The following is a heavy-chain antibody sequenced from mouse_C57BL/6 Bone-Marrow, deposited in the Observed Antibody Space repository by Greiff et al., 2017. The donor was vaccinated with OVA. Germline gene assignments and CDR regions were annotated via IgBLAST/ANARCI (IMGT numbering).Heavy chain of an antibody. D-gene: IGHD1-1*01. V-gene: IGHV2-4*01. J-gene: IGHJ1*03. CDR3: AKTEFITTEVATLDWYYDI. Sequence: VQRVESGPGLVQPSQSLSITCTVSGFSLTSYGVHWVRQPPGKGLEWLGVIWRGGSTDYHAAFISRLSISQDNSKSQVFFKMNSMQADDTAIYYWAKTEFITTEVATLDWYYDIWGTGTTVSVSS. CDR1: GFSLTSYG. CDR2: IWRGGST.